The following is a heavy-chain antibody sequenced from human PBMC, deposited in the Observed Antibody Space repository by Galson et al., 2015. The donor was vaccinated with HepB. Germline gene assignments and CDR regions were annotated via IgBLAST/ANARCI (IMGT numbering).Heavy chain of an antibody. V-gene: IGHV3-23*01. CDR1: GFTFSNYA. J-gene: IGHJ6*02. D-gene: IGHD1-1*01. CDR3: AKDVRESGTTVPHYRCRSGMDG. CDR2: IVGGGSYT. Sequence: LRLSCAASGFTFSNYAMSWVRQAPGRGLEWVAVIVGGGSYTSYAESVSGRFTISRDNSKKTLSLQMNSLRAEDTAVYYCAKDVRESGTTVPHYRCRSGMDGWGQGTKVTVS.